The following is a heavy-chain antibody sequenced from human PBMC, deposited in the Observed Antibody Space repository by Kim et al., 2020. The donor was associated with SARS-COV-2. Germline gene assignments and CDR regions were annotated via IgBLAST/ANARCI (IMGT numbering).Heavy chain of an antibody. J-gene: IGHJ5*02. CDR2: IYYSGST. CDR1: GGSISSSSYY. CDR3: ARRIELSDFWSVLGNWFGP. D-gene: IGHD3-3*01. V-gene: IGHV4-39*01. Sequence: SETLSLTCTVSGGSISSSSYYWGWIRQPPGKGLEWIGSIYYSGSTYYNPSLKSRVTISVDTSKNQFSLKLSSVTAADTAVYYCARRIELSDFWSVLGNWFGPWGQGTLVTVSS.